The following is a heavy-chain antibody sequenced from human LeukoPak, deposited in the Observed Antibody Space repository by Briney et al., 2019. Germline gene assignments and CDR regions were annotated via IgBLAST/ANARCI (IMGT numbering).Heavy chain of an antibody. CDR1: GFTFSGYA. CDR3: AKGRYFGEYYFDC. V-gene: IGHV3-23*01. CDR2: ISGSGSST. J-gene: IGHJ4*02. D-gene: IGHD3-10*01. Sequence: GGSLRLSCAASGFTFSGYAMTWVRQAPGKGLEWVSTISGSGSSTYYADSMKGRFTISRDNSNNTLYLQMNSLRAEDTAVYYCAKGRYFGEYYFDCWGQGTLVTVSS.